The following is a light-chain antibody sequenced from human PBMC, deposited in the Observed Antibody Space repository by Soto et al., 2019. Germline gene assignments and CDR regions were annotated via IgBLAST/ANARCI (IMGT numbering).Light chain of an antibody. Sequence: EIVMTQSQAPLPVSPGETATLSSRASQSVSSTLAWYQQNPGHSPRLLIYGASTRATGIQDRFSGSGSGKEFPLAISSMQSEDFAVYYCQQYSDWPYTFSQGTKLEIK. V-gene: IGKV3-15*01. J-gene: IGKJ2*01. CDR1: QSVSST. CDR2: GAS. CDR3: QQYSDWPYT.